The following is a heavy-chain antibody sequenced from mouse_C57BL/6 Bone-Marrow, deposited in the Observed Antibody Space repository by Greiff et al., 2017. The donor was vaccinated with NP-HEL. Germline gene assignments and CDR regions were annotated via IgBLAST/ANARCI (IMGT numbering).Heavy chain of an antibody. CDR2: IHPSASDT. V-gene: IGHV1-74*01. CDR1: GYTFTSYW. CDR3: AKGPMDY. J-gene: IGHJ4*01. Sequence: QVQLQQPGAELVKPGASVKVSCKASGYTFTSYWLHWVKHRPGQGLAWIGRIHPSASDTNYNQQFTGKATLTLDTSSSTAYMQRSSLTSEDSAVYYCAKGPMDYWGQGTSVTVSS.